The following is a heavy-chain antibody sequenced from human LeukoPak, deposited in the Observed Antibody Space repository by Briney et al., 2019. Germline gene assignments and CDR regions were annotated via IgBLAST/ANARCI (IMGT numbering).Heavy chain of an antibody. CDR1: GYSFPNYG. CDR3: ARIPYYDSSGPDY. J-gene: IGHJ4*02. V-gene: IGHV1-18*01. D-gene: IGHD3-22*01. Sequence: ASVKVSCKASGYSFPNYGIDWVRKAPGQGLEWMGRITIYNDNTNYAQKFQSRVTMTTDTSTSTAYMELRSLRSDDSAMYYCARIPYYDSSGPDYWGQGTLVTVSS. CDR2: ITIYNDNT.